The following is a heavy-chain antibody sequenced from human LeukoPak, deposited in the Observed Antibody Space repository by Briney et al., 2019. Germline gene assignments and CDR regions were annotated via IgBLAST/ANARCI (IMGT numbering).Heavy chain of an antibody. CDR2: IYTSGST. V-gene: IGHV4-61*02. CDR3: ARTGIVGAHAFDI. Sequence: SETLSLTCTVSGGSISSGSYYWSWIRQPAGKGLEWIGRIYTSGSTNYNPSLKSRVTISVDTSKNQFSLKLSSVTAADPAVYYCARTGIVGAHAFDIWGQGTMVTVSS. D-gene: IGHD1-26*01. J-gene: IGHJ3*02. CDR1: GGSISSGSYY.